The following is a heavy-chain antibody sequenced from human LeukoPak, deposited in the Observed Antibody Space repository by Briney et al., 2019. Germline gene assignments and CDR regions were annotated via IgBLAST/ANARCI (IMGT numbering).Heavy chain of an antibody. CDR3: AKDMEGIEVAGMPLGYFDL. V-gene: IGHV3-43D*03. D-gene: IGHD6-13*01. J-gene: IGHJ2*01. CDR1: GFIFDGYA. CDR2: INWDGVTT. Sequence: GGSLRLSCAASGFIFDGYAMHWVRQAPGKGLEWVSLINWDGVTTYYADSVKGRFTISRDNNKNSLYLQMNSLKTEDTALYFCAKDMEGIEVAGMPLGYFDLWGRGTLVTVSS.